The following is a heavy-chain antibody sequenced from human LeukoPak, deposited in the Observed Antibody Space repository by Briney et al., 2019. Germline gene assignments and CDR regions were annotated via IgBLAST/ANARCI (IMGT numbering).Heavy chain of an antibody. D-gene: IGHD6-19*01. CDR2: INHSGST. J-gene: IGHJ4*02. CDR3: ARGNWGVAVAAD. CDR1: GGSFSGYY. Sequence: SESLSLTCAVYGGSFSGYYWSWVRQPPGKGLEWIGEINHSGSTNYNPSFKSRVTISVDTSNNQFSLKLIYVPAADTAVYYWARGNWGVAVAADWGQGTLVTVSS. V-gene: IGHV4-34*01.